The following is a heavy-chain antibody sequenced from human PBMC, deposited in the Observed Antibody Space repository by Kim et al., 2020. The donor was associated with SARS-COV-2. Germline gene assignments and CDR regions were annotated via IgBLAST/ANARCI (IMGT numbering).Heavy chain of an antibody. V-gene: IGHV1-46*01. CDR2: T. J-gene: IGHJ4*02. CDR3: ARGRLYTGYDY. D-gene: IGHD2-8*01. Sequence: TSYAQKCRGRVTMTRDTSASTVYMELSSLRSEDTAVYYCARGRLYTGYDYWGQGTLVTVSS.